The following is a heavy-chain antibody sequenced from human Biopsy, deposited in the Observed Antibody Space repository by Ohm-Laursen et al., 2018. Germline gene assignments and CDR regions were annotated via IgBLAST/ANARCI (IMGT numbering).Heavy chain of an antibody. CDR3: ARDIYYITNWRAFDM. CDR1: GFIFSTYT. V-gene: IGHV3-74*01. Sequence: SLRLSCTASGFIFSTYTMNWVRQAPGEGLEWVSLIYSGGDTRYADSVKGRFTISRDNAKNTLYLQMNSLGVEDSAVYYCARDIYYITNWRAFDMWGQGTMVTVAS. J-gene: IGHJ3*02. CDR2: IYSGGDT. D-gene: IGHD1-1*01.